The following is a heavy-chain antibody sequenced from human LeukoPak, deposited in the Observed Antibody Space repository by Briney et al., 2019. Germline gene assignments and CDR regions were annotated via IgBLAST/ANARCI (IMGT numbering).Heavy chain of an antibody. CDR3: AREYRYGDYQRDAFDM. CDR2: ISWNSGSI. D-gene: IGHD4-17*01. Sequence: GRSLRLSCAASGFTFDDYAMHWVRQAPGKGLEWVSGISWNSGSIGYADSVKGRFTISRDNAKNSLYLQMTSLRAEDTAVYYCAREYRYGDYQRDAFDMWGQGTMVTVSS. V-gene: IGHV3-9*01. J-gene: IGHJ3*02. CDR1: GFTFDDYA.